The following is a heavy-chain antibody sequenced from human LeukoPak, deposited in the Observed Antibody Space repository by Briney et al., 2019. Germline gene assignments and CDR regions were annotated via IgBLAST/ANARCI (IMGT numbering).Heavy chain of an antibody. V-gene: IGHV1-3*01. CDR3: ARGLGYGVFDP. CDR2: INVGNGNT. CDR1: GHTFTTYA. Sequence: ASVKVSCKASGHTFTTYALTWVRQAPGQRLEWMGWINVGNGNTKSSQKFQGRVTITRDMSASTAYMELSSLRSEDTAVYYCARGLGYGVFDPWGQGTLVTVSS. D-gene: IGHD6-13*01. J-gene: IGHJ5*02.